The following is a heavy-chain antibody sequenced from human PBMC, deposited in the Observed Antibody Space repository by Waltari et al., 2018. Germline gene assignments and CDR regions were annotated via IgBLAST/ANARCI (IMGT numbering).Heavy chain of an antibody. V-gene: IGHV3-33*01. J-gene: IGHJ6*03. CDR1: GFTFSSYG. CDR3: ASTPIAAGTDYYYMDV. Sequence: QVQLVESGGGVVQPGRSLRLSCAASGFTFSSYGMHWVRQAPGKGLEWVAVIWYDGSNKYYAGSVKGRFTISRDNSKNTLYLQMNSLRAEDTAVYYCASTPIAAGTDYYYMDVWGKGTTVTVSS. CDR2: IWYDGSNK. D-gene: IGHD6-13*01.